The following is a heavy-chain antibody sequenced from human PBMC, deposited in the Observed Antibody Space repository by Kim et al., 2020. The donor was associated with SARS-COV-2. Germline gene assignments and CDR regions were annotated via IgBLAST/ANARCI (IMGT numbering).Heavy chain of an antibody. CDR2: IRSKAYGGTT. Sequence: GGSLRLSCTASGFTFGDYAMSWVRQAQGKGLEWVGFIRSKAYGGTTEYAASVKGRFTISRDDSKSIAYLQMNSLKTEDTAVYYCTRAWFGELLLFDYWGQGTLVTVSS. D-gene: IGHD3-10*01. V-gene: IGHV3-49*04. J-gene: IGHJ4*02. CDR3: TRAWFGELLLFDY. CDR1: GFTFGDYA.